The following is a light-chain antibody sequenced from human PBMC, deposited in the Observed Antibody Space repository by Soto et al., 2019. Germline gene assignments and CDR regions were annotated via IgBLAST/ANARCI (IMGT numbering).Light chain of an antibody. CDR3: CSYAGSSTFYV. CDR1: SSDFGNYNL. V-gene: IGLV2-23*02. Sequence: QSVLTQPASVSGSPGQSITISCTGTSSDFGNYNLVSWYQQYPGKAPKLMIYEVSKRPSGVSNRFSGSKSGNTASLTISGLQAEDEADYYCCSYAGSSTFYVFGTGTEVTVL. J-gene: IGLJ1*01. CDR2: EVS.